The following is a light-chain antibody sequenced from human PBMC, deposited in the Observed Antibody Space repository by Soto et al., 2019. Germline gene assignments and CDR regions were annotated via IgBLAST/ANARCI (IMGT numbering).Light chain of an antibody. CDR1: SSDVGGYNY. CDR3: SSYTSSSTRV. J-gene: IGLJ3*02. CDR2: EVS. V-gene: IGLV2-14*01. Sequence: LTQPASVSGSPGQSITISCTGTSSDVGGYNYVSWYQQHPGKAPKLMIYEVSNRPSGVSNRFSGSKSGNTASLTISGLQAEDEADYYCSSYTSSSTRVFGGGTKLTVL.